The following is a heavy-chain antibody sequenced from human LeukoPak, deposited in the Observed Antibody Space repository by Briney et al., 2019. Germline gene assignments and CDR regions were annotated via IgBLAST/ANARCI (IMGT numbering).Heavy chain of an antibody. Sequence: GGSLRLSXAASGFTFSXXXXXXVXXXXGXXXXXXSFISXSGNTIYYAAXVKGXXIISRDNAKTSLYLQMNSLRPEDTAVYYCARERPGEDTFDIWGQGTMVTVSS. J-gene: IGHJ3*02. CDR2: ISXSGNTI. V-gene: IGHV3-48*03. D-gene: IGHD7-27*01. CDR1: GFTFSXXX. CDR3: ARERPGEDTFDI.